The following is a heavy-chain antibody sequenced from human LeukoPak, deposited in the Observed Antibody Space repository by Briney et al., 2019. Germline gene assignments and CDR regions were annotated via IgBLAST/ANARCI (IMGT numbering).Heavy chain of an antibody. D-gene: IGHD6-25*01. CDR2: INGGNGNT. V-gene: IGHV1-3*01. Sequence: ASGKVSCKASGYTFASHALHWVRQAPGQRLEWMGWINGGNGNTKSSQKFQGRVTITRDTAASTAYMELSSLRSEDTAVYFCAKWHSSADAFDVWGQGTMVTVSS. CDR3: AKWHSSADAFDV. J-gene: IGHJ3*01. CDR1: GYTFASHA.